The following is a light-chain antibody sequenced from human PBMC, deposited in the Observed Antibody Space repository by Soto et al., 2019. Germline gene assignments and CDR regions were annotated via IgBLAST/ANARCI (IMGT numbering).Light chain of an antibody. CDR3: VQRTTWPWT. CDR1: QSVSSH. Sequence: EIVLTQSPGTLSLSPGERATLSCRASQSVSSHLAWYQQKPGQAPRLLIYDASNRATGIPARFSGRGSGTNFTLTISSLEPEDFAVYHCVQRTTWPWTCGQGSKVKIK. CDR2: DAS. J-gene: IGKJ1*01. V-gene: IGKV3-11*01.